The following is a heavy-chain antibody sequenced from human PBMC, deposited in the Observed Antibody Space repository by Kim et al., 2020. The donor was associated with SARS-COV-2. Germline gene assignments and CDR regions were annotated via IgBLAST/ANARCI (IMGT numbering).Heavy chain of an antibody. CDR3: TRELYYFGSSD. V-gene: IGHV3-11*04. CDR1: GFTFSYPY. Sequence: GGSLRLSCAASGFTFSYPYMSWVRQAPGKGLEWVSYISASGDAKYYAESVKGRFTVSRDNAKNSLYLQMSSLRAEYTAVYYCTRELYYFGSSDWGQGTLVTVSS. CDR2: ISASGDAK. D-gene: IGHD3-10*01. J-gene: IGHJ4*02.